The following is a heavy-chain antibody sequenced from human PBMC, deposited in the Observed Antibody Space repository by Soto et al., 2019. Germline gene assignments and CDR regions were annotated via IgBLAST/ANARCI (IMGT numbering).Heavy chain of an antibody. CDR2: IYYSGST. CDR1: GGSISSYY. D-gene: IGHD5-18*01. Sequence: SETLSLTCTVSGGSISSYYWSWIRQPPGKGLEWIGYIYYSGSTNYNPSLKSRVTISVDTSKNQFSLKLSSVTAADTAVYYCGGGYSYGYLDYWDQGTLGTVSS. V-gene: IGHV4-59*08. CDR3: GGGYSYGYLDY. J-gene: IGHJ4*02.